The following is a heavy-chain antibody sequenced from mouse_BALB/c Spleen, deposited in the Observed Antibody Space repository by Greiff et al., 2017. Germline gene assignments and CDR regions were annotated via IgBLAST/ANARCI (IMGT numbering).Heavy chain of an antibody. Sequence: EVKLEESGPGLVKPSQSLSLTCSVTGYSITSGYYWNWIRQFPGNKLEWMGYISYDGSNNYNPSLKNRISITRDTSKNQFFLKLNSVTTEDTATYYCARCITTVRYFDVWGAGTTVTVSS. CDR2: ISYDGSN. V-gene: IGHV3-6*02. D-gene: IGHD1-1*01. CDR1: GYSITSGYY. J-gene: IGHJ1*01. CDR3: ARCITTVRYFDV.